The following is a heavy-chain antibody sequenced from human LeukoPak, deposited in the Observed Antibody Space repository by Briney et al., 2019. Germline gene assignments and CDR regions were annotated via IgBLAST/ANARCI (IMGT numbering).Heavy chain of an antibody. CDR1: GGTFSSYA. J-gene: IGHJ4*02. Sequence: SVTVSCQVSGGTFSSYATSWVRQAPRHGLEWMGGIIPIFGTANYAQKFQGRVTITADESTSTAYMELSSLRSEDTAVYYCARGRVVPVPDYWGQGTLVTVSS. CDR2: IIPIFGTA. D-gene: IGHD2-2*01. V-gene: IGHV1-69*01. CDR3: ARGRVVPVPDY.